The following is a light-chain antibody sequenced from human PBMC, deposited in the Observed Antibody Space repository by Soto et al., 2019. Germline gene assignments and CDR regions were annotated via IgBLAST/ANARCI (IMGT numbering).Light chain of an antibody. CDR3: QQSYSTHRLT. CDR2: AAS. CDR1: QRISSY. V-gene: IGKV1-39*01. Sequence: DIQMTQSPSSLSASVGDRVTITCRASQRISSYLNWYQQKPGKAPKLLIYAASSLQSGVPSRFSGSGSGTDFTLTISRLQPEDVATYYCQQSYSTHRLTFGGGTKVEIK. J-gene: IGKJ4*01.